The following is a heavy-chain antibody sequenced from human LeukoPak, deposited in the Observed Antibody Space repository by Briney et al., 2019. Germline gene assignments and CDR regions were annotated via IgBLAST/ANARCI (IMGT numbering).Heavy chain of an antibody. V-gene: IGHV3-7*01. CDR2: IKQDGSEK. J-gene: IGHJ6*02. D-gene: IGHD3-10*01. CDR3: ARYVGGMDV. Sequence: GGSLRLSCAVSGLTLSNVWMNWVRQAPGKGLEWVANIKQDGSEKYYVDSVKGRFTISRDNAKNSLYLQMNSLRAEDTAVYYCARYVGGMDVWGQGTTVTVSS. CDR1: GLTLSNVW.